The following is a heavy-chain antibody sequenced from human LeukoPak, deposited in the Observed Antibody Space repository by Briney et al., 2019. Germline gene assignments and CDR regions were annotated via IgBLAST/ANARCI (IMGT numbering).Heavy chain of an antibody. D-gene: IGHD6-6*01. J-gene: IGHJ4*02. CDR2: ISYSGAST. CDR3: ARSISSSSSFDY. V-gene: IGHV3-23*01. Sequence: GGSLRLSCAASGLTFSGYAMNWVRQAPGKGLEWVPGISYSGASTYYADSVKDRFIISRDNSKNMLYLHMNSLSAEDTARYYCARSISSSSSFDYWGQGTLVTVSS. CDR1: GLTFSGYA.